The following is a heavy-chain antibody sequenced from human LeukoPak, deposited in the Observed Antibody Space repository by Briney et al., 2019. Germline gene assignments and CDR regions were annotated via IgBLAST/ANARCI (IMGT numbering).Heavy chain of an antibody. J-gene: IGHJ4*02. V-gene: IGHV1-69*01. Sequence: ASVKVSCKASGGTFSSYAISWVRQAPGQGLEWMGGIIPIFGTANYAQKFQGRVTITADESTSTAYMELSSLRSEDTAVYYCARGSIVVVIAPDHPYFDYWGQGTLVTVSS. CDR1: GGTFSSYA. D-gene: IGHD2-21*01. CDR2: IIPIFGTA. CDR3: ARGSIVVVIAPDHPYFDY.